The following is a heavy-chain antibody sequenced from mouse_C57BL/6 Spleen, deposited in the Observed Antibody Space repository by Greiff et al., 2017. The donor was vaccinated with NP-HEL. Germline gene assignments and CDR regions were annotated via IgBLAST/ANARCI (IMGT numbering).Heavy chain of an antibody. J-gene: IGHJ3*01. CDR2: IYPGDGAT. CDR1: GYAFSSSW. D-gene: IGHD2-5*01. Sequence: VQLQQSGPELVKPGASVKISCKASGYAFSSSWMNWVKQRPGKGLEWIGRIYPGDGATTYNGKFKGKATLTADKSSSTAYMQLSSLTSEDSAVYFCAPYSNWFAYWGQGTLVTVSA. V-gene: IGHV1-82*01. CDR3: APYSNWFAY.